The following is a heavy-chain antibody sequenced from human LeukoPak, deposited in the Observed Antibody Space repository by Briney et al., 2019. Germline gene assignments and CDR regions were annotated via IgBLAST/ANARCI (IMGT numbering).Heavy chain of an antibody. J-gene: IGHJ6*02. Sequence: GGPLRLSCAASGFTFSSYGMPWVRQAPGKGLEWVAVISYDGSNKYYADSVKGRFTISRDNSKNTLYLQMNSLRAEDTAVYYCAKGDYYYGMDVWGQGTTVTVSS. CDR3: AKGDYYYGMDV. CDR2: ISYDGSNK. CDR1: GFTFSSYG. V-gene: IGHV3-30*18.